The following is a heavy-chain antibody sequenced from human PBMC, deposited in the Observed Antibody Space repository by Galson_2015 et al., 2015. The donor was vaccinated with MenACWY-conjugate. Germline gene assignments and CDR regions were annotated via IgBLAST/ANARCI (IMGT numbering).Heavy chain of an antibody. J-gene: IGHJ4*02. CDR1: GFSLGTSGVG. CDR3: SRTGATPGDY. V-gene: IGHV2-5*02. D-gene: IGHD2-15*01. Sequence: PALVKPTQTLTLTCTFSGFSLGTSGVGVGWIRQPPGEALEWLALIYWDDDKRYSPSPRSRLTITKDTSKDHVVLTMTNMDPVDTATYYCSRTGATPGDYWGQGTLVTVSS. CDR2: IYWDDDK.